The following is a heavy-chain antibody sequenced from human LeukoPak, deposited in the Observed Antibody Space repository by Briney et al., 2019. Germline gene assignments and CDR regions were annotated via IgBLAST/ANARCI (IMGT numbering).Heavy chain of an antibody. CDR3: ARVNYLWFGEFTAYYFDY. J-gene: IGHJ4*02. Sequence: GASVKVSCKASGYTFTSYGISWVRQAPGQGLEWMGRIIPILGIANYAQKFQGRVTITADKSTSTAYMELSSLRSEDTAVYYCARVNYLWFGEFTAYYFDYWGQGTLVTVSS. CDR1: GYTFTSYG. CDR2: IIPILGIA. D-gene: IGHD3-10*01. V-gene: IGHV1-69*04.